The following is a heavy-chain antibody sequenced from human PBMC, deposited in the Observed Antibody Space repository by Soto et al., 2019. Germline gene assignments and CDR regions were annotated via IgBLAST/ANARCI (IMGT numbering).Heavy chain of an antibody. J-gene: IGHJ3*01. CDR3: ATWHEREHAYDV. V-gene: IGHV3-53*01. Sequence: DVQLVESGGGLMQPGESLRLSCAASGLTVSDKKYVAWVRQAPGKGLEWVSALYDVDGSFYSDSVKGRFTTSSDSYKTTVYLQMNELRPADTAVYYCATWHEREHAYDVWGQGTTVTVSS. D-gene: IGHD1-1*01. CDR1: GLTVSDKKY. CDR2: LYDVDGS.